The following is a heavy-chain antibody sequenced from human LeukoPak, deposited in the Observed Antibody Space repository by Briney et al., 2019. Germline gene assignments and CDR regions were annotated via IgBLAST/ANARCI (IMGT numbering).Heavy chain of an antibody. CDR1: GGSISSYY. D-gene: IGHD6-13*01. CDR3: ARSDKPGYSSSWYLDY. J-gene: IGHJ4*02. Sequence: SETLSLTCTVSGGSISSYYWSWIRQPPGKGLEWIGYIYYSGSTNYNPSLKSRVTISVDTSKNQFSLKLSSVTAADTAVYYCARSDKPGYSSSWYLDYWGQGTLVTVSS. V-gene: IGHV4-59*01. CDR2: IYYSGST.